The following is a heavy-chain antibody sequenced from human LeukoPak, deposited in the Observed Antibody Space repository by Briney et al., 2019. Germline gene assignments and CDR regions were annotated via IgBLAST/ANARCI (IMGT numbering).Heavy chain of an antibody. Sequence: GGSLRLSCAASGFTVSSNYMSWVRQAPGKGLEWVSVIYSGGSTYYADSVKGRFTISRDNSKNTLYLQMNSLRAEDTAVYYCARNRVVTAMDHYYGMDVWGQGTTVTVSS. CDR3: ARNRVVTAMDHYYGMDV. CDR2: IYSGGST. V-gene: IGHV3-53*01. CDR1: GFTVSSNY. J-gene: IGHJ6*02. D-gene: IGHD2-21*02.